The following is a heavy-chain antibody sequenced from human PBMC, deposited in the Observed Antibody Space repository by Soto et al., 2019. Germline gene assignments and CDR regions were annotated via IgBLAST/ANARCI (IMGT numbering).Heavy chain of an antibody. Sequence: GGSLRLSCAASGFTFSSYWMHWVRQAPGKGLVWVSRINSDGSSTSYADSVKGRFTISRDNAKNTLYLQMNSLRAEDTAVYYCARDSLYGYYYDSSGYSFDYWGQGTLVTVSS. J-gene: IGHJ4*02. CDR3: ARDSLYGYYYDSSGYSFDY. D-gene: IGHD3-22*01. V-gene: IGHV3-74*01. CDR1: GFTFSSYW. CDR2: INSDGSST.